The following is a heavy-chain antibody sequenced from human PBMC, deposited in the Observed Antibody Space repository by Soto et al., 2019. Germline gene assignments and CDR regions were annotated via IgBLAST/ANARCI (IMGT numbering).Heavy chain of an antibody. CDR1: GGSISSSSYY. V-gene: IGHV4-39*01. CDR2: IYYSGST. Sequence: PSETLSLTCTVSGGSISSSSYYWGWIRQPPGKGLEWIGSIYYSGSTYYNPSLKSRVTISVDTSKNQFSLKLSSVTAADTAVYYCARHPVAYSSSWYSFGAQYYYYYGMDVWGQGTTVTVSS. CDR3: ARHPVAYSSSWYSFGAQYYYYYGMDV. J-gene: IGHJ6*02. D-gene: IGHD6-13*01.